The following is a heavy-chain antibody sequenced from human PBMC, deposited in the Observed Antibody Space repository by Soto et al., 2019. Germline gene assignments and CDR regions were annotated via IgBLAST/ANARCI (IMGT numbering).Heavy chain of an antibody. J-gene: IGHJ4*02. CDR2: IYTSGST. CDR3: ARDRQDSSSWYYFDY. V-gene: IGHV4-4*07. D-gene: IGHD6-13*01. Sequence: LSLTCTVSGGSISSYYWSWIRQPAGKGLEWIGRIYTSGSTNYNPSLKSRVTMSVDTSKNRFSLKLSSVTAADTAVYYCARDRQDSSSWYYFDYWGQGTLVTVSS. CDR1: GGSISSYY.